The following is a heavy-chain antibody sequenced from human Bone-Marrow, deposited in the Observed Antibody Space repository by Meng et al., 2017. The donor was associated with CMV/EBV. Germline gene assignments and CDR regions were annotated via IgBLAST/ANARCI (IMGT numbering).Heavy chain of an antibody. V-gene: IGHV1-2*02. CDR2: INPNSGGT. CDR1: GYTCNDYY. D-gene: IGHD3-10*01. Sequence: SLMAPYQATGYTCNDYYMHILRQPPGKGLEWMGWINPNSGGTNYAQKFQGRVNMTREPYISTAYMELNRLISDVTAFYYCARDQKGAGLLWFWESPGHNSFEVWGQGTMVTVSS. CDR3: ARDQKGAGLLWFWESPGHNSFEV. J-gene: IGHJ3*01.